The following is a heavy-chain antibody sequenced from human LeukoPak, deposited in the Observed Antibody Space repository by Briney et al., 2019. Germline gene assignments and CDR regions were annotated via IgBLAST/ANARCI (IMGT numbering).Heavy chain of an antibody. V-gene: IGHV4-59*02. CDR1: GVSVSSYY. D-gene: IGHD3-9*01. Sequence: SETLSLTCTVSGVSVSSYYWSWIRQPPGKRLEWIGCIYYSESATYNPSFKSRVTISLDTSKNQFFLKLSSVTAADTAVYYCARKRSFDLWGQGTLVTVSS. CDR2: IYYSESA. CDR3: ARKRSFDL. J-gene: IGHJ4*02.